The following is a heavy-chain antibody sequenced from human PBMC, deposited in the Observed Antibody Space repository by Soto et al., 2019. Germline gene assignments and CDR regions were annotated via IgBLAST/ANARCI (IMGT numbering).Heavy chain of an antibody. CDR2: VSHDGRNT. Sequence: VQLVESGGGVVQPGRSLRLSCAASGFTFSDYAMHWVRQAPCKGLGWVAVVSHDGRNTHYADSVKGRFTISRDSSKNTVSLEMTSLRAEDRAVYYCAKGGRQWLVTSAFNYWGQGALVTVSS. CDR1: GFTFSDYA. CDR3: AKGGRQWLVTSAFNY. V-gene: IGHV3-30*18. D-gene: IGHD6-19*01. J-gene: IGHJ4*02.